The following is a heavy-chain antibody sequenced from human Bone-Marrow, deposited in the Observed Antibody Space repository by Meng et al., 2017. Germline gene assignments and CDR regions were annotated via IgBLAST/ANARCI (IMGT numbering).Heavy chain of an antibody. CDR2: ISPNTETP. D-gene: IGHD1-1*01. CDR1: GYTFSTYT. J-gene: IGHJ5*02. CDR3: ASGRNFDP. Sequence: VQLVQSGYGWKTPGASVKVSCKASGYTFSTYTINWVRQAHGRGLEWMGWISPNTETPTYTQGFTGRFVFSLDTSVSTAEQQISSLRAEDTAVYYCASGRNFDPWGQGTLVTVSS. V-gene: IGHV7-4-1*02.